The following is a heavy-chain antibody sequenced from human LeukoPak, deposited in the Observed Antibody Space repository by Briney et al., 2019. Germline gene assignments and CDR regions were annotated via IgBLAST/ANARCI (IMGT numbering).Heavy chain of an antibody. V-gene: IGHV4-61*02. Sequence: PSETLSLTCTVSGGSISSGSYYWSWIRQPAGKGLEWIGRIYTSGSTNYNPSLKSRVTISVDTSKNQFSLKLSSVTAADTAVYYCVGTYDTLTGYTPYFDYWGQGTLVTVSS. D-gene: IGHD3-9*01. CDR2: IYTSGST. CDR1: GGSISSGSYY. CDR3: VGTYDTLTGYTPYFDY. J-gene: IGHJ4*02.